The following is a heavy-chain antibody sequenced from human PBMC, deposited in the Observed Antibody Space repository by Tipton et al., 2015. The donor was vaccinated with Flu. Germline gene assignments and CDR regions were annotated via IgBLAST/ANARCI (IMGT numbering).Heavy chain of an antibody. V-gene: IGHV3-23*01. CDR1: GFTFSSYA. J-gene: IGHJ4*02. D-gene: IGHD6-19*01. CDR3: ANSGYSSGWLPTVFDY. CDR2: ISGSGGST. Sequence: SLRLSCAASGFTFSSYAMSWVRQAPGKGLEWVSAISGSGGSTYYADSVKGRFTISRDNSKNTLHLQMNSLRAEDTAVYYCANSGYSSGWLPTVFDYWGQGTLVTVSS.